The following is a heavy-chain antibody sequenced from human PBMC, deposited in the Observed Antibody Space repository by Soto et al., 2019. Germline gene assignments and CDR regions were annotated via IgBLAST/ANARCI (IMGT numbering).Heavy chain of an antibody. CDR3: ARARAYYDILTGYYREAFDI. V-gene: IGHV4-39*01. D-gene: IGHD3-9*01. J-gene: IGHJ3*02. CDR1: GGSISSSSYY. Sequence: SETLSLTCTVSGGSISSSSYYWGWIRQPPGKGLEWIGSIYYSGSTYYNPSLKSRVTISVDTSKNQFSLKLSSVTAADTAVYYCARARAYYDILTGYYREAFDIWGQGTMVTVSS. CDR2: IYYSGST.